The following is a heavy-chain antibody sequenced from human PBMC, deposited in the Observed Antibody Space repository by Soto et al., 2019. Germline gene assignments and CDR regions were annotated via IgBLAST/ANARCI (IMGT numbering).Heavy chain of an antibody. CDR1: GGSISSGGYS. J-gene: IGHJ4*02. V-gene: IGHV4-30-2*01. D-gene: IGHD4-17*01. CDR3: ARGMTTVTTLDY. Sequence: QLQLQESGSGLVKPSQTLSLTCAVSGGSISSGGYSWSWIRQPPGKGLEWLGYIYHSGRTYNNPSLKSRVTISVDRSKNQFALKLSSVTAADTAVYYCARGMTTVTTLDYWGQGTLVTVSS. CDR2: IYHSGRT.